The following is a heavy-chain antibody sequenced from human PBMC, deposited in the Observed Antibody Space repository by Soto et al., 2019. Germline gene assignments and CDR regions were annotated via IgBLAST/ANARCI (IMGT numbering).Heavy chain of an antibody. Sequence: SETLSLTCTVSGGSISSSSYYWGWIRQPPGKGLEWIGSIYYSGSTYYNPSLKSRVTISVDTSKNQFSLKLSSVTAADTAVYYCASGYSREDYWGQGTLVTVYS. CDR1: GGSISSSSYY. CDR2: IYYSGST. D-gene: IGHD6-13*01. V-gene: IGHV4-39*01. J-gene: IGHJ4*02. CDR3: ASGYSREDY.